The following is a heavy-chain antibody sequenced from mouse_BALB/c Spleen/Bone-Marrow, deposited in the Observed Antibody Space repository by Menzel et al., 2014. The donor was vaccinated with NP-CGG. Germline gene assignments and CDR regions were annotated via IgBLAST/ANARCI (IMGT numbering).Heavy chain of an antibody. CDR3: ARRWLPYAMDY. Sequence: EVKVVESGPELVKPGASVKMSRKASGYTLTSYIMHWVKQKPGQGLEWIGYINPYNDGTKYNEKFKGKATLTSDKSSSTAYMELSSLTSEDSAVYYCARRWLPYAMDYWGQGTSVTVSS. J-gene: IGHJ4*01. D-gene: IGHD2-3*01. V-gene: IGHV1-14*01. CDR2: INPYNDGT. CDR1: GYTLTSYI.